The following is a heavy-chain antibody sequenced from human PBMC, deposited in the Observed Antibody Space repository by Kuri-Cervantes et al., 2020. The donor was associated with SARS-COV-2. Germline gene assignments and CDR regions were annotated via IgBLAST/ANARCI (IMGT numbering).Heavy chain of an antibody. J-gene: IGHJ6*02. CDR1: GFTFSSYG. CDR2: IWYDGSNK. D-gene: IGHD1-7*01. V-gene: IGHV3-33*01. CDR3: ARVRVTGTMSYYYGMGV. Sequence: GESLKISCAASGFTFSSYGMHWVRQAPGKGLEWVAVIWYDGSNKYYADSVKGRFTISRDNSKNTLYLQMNSLRAEDTAVYYCARVRVTGTMSYYYGMGVWGQGTTVTVSS.